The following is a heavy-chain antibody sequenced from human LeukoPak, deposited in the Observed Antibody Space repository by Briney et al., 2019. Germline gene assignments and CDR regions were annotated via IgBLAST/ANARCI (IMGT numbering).Heavy chain of an antibody. D-gene: IGHD3-10*02. V-gene: IGHV3-21*01. Sequence: PGGSLRLSCAVSGFTFSRYSMNWVRQAPGKGLEWVSSISNIGTSIYYADSVKGRFTISRDNAKNSLYLQMNSLRAEDTAVYYCAELGITMIGGVWGKGTTVTISS. CDR2: ISNIGTSI. CDR1: GFTFSRYS. CDR3: AELGITMIGGV. J-gene: IGHJ6*04.